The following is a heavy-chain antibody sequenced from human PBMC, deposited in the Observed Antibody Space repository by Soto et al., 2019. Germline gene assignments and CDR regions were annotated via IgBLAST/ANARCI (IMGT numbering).Heavy chain of an antibody. CDR3: ARELAYIREF. V-gene: IGHV1-18*01. J-gene: IGHJ4*02. CDR2: ISTAHSDI. D-gene: IGHD4-17*01. Sequence: QVQLVQSGAEVKKPGASVKVSCKASGYSFTAYGISWVRQAPGQGLEWMGWISTAHSDIGYAQKFQGRVTMTTDTSTSTAYMELRSLRSDDTAVYYCARELAYIREFWGQGTLVTVSS. CDR1: GYSFTAYG.